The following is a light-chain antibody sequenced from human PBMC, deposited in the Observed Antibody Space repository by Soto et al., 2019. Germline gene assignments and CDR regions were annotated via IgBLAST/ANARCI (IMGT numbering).Light chain of an antibody. J-gene: IGKJ1*01. CDR3: QQYNNWPQT. V-gene: IGKV3-11*01. CDR2: DAS. Sequence: ESVLTQSPATLSLSPGERATLSCRASQSVSSYLAWYQQKFGQAPRLLIYDASNRATGIPARFSGSGSATDFTLTISSLEPEDFAEYHCQQYNNWPQTFGQGTKVDIK. CDR1: QSVSSY.